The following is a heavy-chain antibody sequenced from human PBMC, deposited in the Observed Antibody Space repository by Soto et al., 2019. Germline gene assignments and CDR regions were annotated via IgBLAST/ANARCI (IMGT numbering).Heavy chain of an antibody. CDR3: SKSLWDTSGWKTDY. CDR1: GDSISSLY. V-gene: IGHV4-59*01. D-gene: IGHD6-19*01. J-gene: IGHJ4*02. Sequence: QVQLQESGPGLVKPSETLSLTCTVSGDSISSLYWSWIRQPPGKGLEWIGYIYYSGSINYNPSLKSRVTISVDPPKNQFSLRLSSVTAADTAVYYCSKSLWDTSGWKTDYWGQGTLVTVSS. CDR2: IYYSGSI.